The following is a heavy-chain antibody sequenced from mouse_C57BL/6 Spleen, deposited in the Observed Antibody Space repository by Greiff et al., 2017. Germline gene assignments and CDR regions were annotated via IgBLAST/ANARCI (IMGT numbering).Heavy chain of an antibody. V-gene: IGHV14-4*01. D-gene: IGHD1-1*01. CDR2: IDPENGDT. CDR3: TTDYYGSSYGFAY. Sequence: EVKLQQSGAELVRPGASVKLSCTASGFNIKDDYMHWVKQRPEQGLEWIGWIDPENGDTEYASKFQGKATITADTSSNTAYLQLSSLTSEDTAVYYCTTDYYGSSYGFAYWGQGTLVTVSA. CDR1: GFNIKDDY. J-gene: IGHJ3*01.